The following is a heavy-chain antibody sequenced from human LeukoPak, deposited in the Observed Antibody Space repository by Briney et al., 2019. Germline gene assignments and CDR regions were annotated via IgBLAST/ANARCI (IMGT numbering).Heavy chain of an antibody. Sequence: SETLSLTCAVYGGSFSGYYWSWIRQLPGKGLEWIGEINHSGSTNYNPSLKSRVTISVDTSKNQFSLKLSSVTAADTAVYYCARPLYYYDSSGYTIWGQGTMVTVSS. CDR3: ARPLYYYDSSGYTI. V-gene: IGHV4-34*01. D-gene: IGHD3-22*01. CDR1: GGSFSGYY. CDR2: INHSGST. J-gene: IGHJ3*02.